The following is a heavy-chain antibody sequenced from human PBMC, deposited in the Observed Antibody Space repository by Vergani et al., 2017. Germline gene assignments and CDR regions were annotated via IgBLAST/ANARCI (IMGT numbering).Heavy chain of an antibody. V-gene: IGHV1-69*18. J-gene: IGHJ6*02. D-gene: IGHD3-22*01. CDR3: ARELRSYYDSSGYYYAYYYGMDV. Sequence: QVQLVQSGAEVKKPGSSVKVSCKASGGTFSSYAISWVRQAPGQGLEWMGRIIPIFGTANYAQKFQGRVTITADESTSTAYMELSSLRSEDTAVYYCARELRSYYDSSGYYYAYYYGMDVWGQGTTVTVSS. CDR2: IIPIFGTA. CDR1: GGTFSSYA.